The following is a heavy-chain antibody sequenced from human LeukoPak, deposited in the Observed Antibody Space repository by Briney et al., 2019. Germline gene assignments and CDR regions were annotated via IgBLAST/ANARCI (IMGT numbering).Heavy chain of an antibody. V-gene: IGHV4-34*01. D-gene: IGHD3-3*01. CDR1: GGSFSGYY. CDR3: ARVTGDFWSGPYNWFDP. J-gene: IGHJ5*02. Sequence: PSETLSLTCAVYGGSFSGYYWSWIRQTPGKGLEWIGEINHSGSTNYNPSLKSRVTISVDTSKNQFSLKLSSVTAADTAVYYCARVTGDFWSGPYNWFDPWGQGTLVTVSS. CDR2: INHSGST.